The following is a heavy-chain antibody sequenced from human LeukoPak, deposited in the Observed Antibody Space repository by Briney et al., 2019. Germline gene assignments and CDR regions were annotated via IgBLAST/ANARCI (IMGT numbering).Heavy chain of an antibody. D-gene: IGHD2-8*01. CDR3: AREGPWLGGVLMVYYRDYYMDV. J-gene: IGHJ6*03. Sequence: ASVKVSCKASGYTFTGYYMHWVRRAPGQGLEWMGWINPNSGGTNYAQKFQGRVTMTRDTSISTAYMELSRLRSDDTAVYYCAREGPWLGGVLMVYYRDYYMDVWGKGTTVTVSS. CDR2: INPNSGGT. V-gene: IGHV1-2*02. CDR1: GYTFTGYY.